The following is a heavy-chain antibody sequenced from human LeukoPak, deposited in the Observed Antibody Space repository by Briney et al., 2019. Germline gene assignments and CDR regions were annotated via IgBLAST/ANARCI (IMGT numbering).Heavy chain of an antibody. Sequence: GGSLRLSCAASGFTVSSNYMSWVRQAPGKGLEWVSVIYSGGSTYYADSVKGRFTISRDNAKNSLYLQMNSLRAEDTAVYYCAELGITMIGGVWGKGATVTISS. CDR3: AELGITMIGGV. D-gene: IGHD3-10*02. CDR1: GFTVSSNY. V-gene: IGHV3-53*01. CDR2: IYSGGST. J-gene: IGHJ6*04.